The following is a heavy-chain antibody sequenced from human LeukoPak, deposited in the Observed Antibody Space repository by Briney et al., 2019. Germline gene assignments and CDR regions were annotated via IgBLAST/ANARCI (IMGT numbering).Heavy chain of an antibody. CDR2: IKQDEGEK. J-gene: IGHJ4*02. V-gene: IGHV3-7*01. CDR3: ARPSGYCSSGSCFPFDC. Sequence: GGSLRLSCTASGFSFSSYWMSWVRQAPGKGLEWVANIKQDEGEKYYVDSVKGRFTISRDNAKNSLYLQMNSLRAEDTAVHYCARPSGYCSSGSCFPFDCWGQGTLVTVSS. D-gene: IGHD2-15*01. CDR1: GFSFSSYW.